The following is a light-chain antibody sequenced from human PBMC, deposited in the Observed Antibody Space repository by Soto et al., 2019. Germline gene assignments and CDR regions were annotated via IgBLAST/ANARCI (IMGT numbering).Light chain of an antibody. J-gene: IGKJ2*01. CDR2: AAS. V-gene: IGKV1-6*01. Sequence: AIQMTQSPTSLSASVGDKVTITCRASQGMRNDLGWYQQKPGEAPKLLIYAASTLQSGVPSRFSGSGSGTDFTLTISGLQPEDSATYYCLQDYSYPYTFGQGSKLEI. CDR3: LQDYSYPYT. CDR1: QGMRND.